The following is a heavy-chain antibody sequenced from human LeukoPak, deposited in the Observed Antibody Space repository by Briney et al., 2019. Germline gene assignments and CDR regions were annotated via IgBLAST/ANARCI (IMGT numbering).Heavy chain of an antibody. D-gene: IGHD2-15*01. V-gene: IGHV4-59*08. CDR2: IYYGGST. Sequence: SETLSLTCTVSGGSISSYYWSWIRQPPGKGLEWIGYIYYGGSTNYNPSLKSRVTISVDTSKNQFSPKLSSVTAADTAVYYCARSYCSGGSCYLDYWGQGTLVTVSS. CDR1: GGSISSYY. CDR3: ARSYCSGGSCYLDY. J-gene: IGHJ4*02.